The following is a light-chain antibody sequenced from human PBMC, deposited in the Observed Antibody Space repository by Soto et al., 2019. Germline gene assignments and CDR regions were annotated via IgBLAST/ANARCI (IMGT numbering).Light chain of an antibody. CDR2: WAS. V-gene: IGKV4-1*01. J-gene: IGKJ1*01. CDR3: QQYYSSLRT. Sequence: DIQMTQSPSSLSASVGDRVTITCRASESISGYLNWFQQKPGQPPKLLIYWASTRESGVPDRFSGSGSGTDFTLTISSLQAEDVAVYYCQQYYSSLRTFGQGTKVEIK. CDR1: ESISGY.